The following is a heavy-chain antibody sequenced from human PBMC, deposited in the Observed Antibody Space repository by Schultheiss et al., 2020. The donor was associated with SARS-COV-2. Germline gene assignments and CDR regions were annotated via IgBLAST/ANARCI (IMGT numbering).Heavy chain of an antibody. Sequence: SETLSLNCTVSGGSISNGYYYWNWVRQPAGKGLEWIGRIYTSGSTNYNPSLESRVTVSVDTSKNQVSLKLRSVTAADTAVYFCARDRAGSWSALDVWGQGTAVTVSS. CDR1: GGSISNGYYY. V-gene: IGHV4-61*02. D-gene: IGHD3-10*01. CDR2: IYTSGST. CDR3: ARDRAGSWSALDV. J-gene: IGHJ6*02.